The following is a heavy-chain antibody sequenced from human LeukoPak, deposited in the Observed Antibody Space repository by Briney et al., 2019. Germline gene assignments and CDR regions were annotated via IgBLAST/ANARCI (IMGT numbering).Heavy chain of an antibody. D-gene: IGHD6-19*01. J-gene: IGHJ4*01. CDR2: ISSSGSTI. CDR3: AKGIYSSGWSYFDY. V-gene: IGHV3-11*01. CDR1: GFTFSDYY. Sequence: GGSLRLSCAASGFTFSDYYMSWIRQAPGKGLEWVSYISSSGSTIYYADSVKGRFTISRDNSKNTLYLQMNSLRAEDTAVYYCAKGIYSSGWSYFDYWGHGTLVTVSS.